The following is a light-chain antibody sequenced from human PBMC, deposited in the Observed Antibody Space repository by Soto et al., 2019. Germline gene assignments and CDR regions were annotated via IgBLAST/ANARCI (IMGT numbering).Light chain of an antibody. V-gene: IGKV1-27*01. CDR1: QGISNY. Sequence: DIKMTQSPSSLSASVGDRVTITFRASQGISNYLAWYQQKPGKVPKLLIYAASTLQSGVPSRFSGSGSGKDFTLTISSLQPEDVATYYCQKSNSASWTFGQGTKVEI. J-gene: IGKJ1*01. CDR2: AAS. CDR3: QKSNSASWT.